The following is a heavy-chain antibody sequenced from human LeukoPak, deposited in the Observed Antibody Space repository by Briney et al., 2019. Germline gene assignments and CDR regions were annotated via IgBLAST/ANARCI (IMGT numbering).Heavy chain of an antibody. V-gene: IGHV4-4*07. CDR1: GGSISSYY. Sequence: SETLSLTCTVSGGSISSYYWSWIRQPAGKGLEWIGRIYTSGSTNYNPSLKSRVTMSVGTSKNQFSLKLSSVTAADTAVYYCARGDPAAGQNAAGSDYWGQGTLVTVSS. CDR3: ARGDPAAGQNAAGSDY. D-gene: IGHD6-13*01. J-gene: IGHJ4*02. CDR2: IYTSGST.